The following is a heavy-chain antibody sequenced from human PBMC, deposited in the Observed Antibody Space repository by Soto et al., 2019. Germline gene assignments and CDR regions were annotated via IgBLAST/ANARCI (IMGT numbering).Heavy chain of an antibody. D-gene: IGHD6-13*01. CDR3: ARFHSSSWYGYYYYYMDV. V-gene: IGHV1-8*01. CDR2: MNPNSGNT. CDR1: GYTVTSYD. Sequence: ASVKVSCKASGYTVTSYDINWVRKATGQGLEWMGWMNPNSGNTGYARKFQGRVTMTRNTSISTAYMELSSLRSEDTAVYYCARFHSSSWYGYYYYYMDVWGKGTTVTVSS. J-gene: IGHJ6*03.